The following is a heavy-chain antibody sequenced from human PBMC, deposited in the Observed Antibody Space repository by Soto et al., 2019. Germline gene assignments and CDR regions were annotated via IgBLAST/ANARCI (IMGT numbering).Heavy chain of an antibody. CDR2: IYSGGST. V-gene: IGHV3-66*01. CDR1: GVYVSSNY. Sequence: TGGSLTLSSAASGVYVSSNYMSLVRQAPGKGLEWVSVIYSGGSTYYADSVKGRFTISRDNSKNTLYLQMNSLRAEDTAVYYCASIRSSFCYYYYYMDVWGKGTTVTVSS. CDR3: ASIRSSFCYYYYYMDV. J-gene: IGHJ6*03.